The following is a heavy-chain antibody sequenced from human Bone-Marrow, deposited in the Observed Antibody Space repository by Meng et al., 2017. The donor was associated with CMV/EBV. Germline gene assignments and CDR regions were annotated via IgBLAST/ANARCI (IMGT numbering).Heavy chain of an antibody. CDR1: GFTFSNYG. V-gene: IGHV3-21*01. CDR3: ARDQASPYSGSAPDVDY. Sequence: GGSLRLSCAAPGFTFSNYGMSWVRQAPGKGLEWVSSISSSGTYIYYADSLKGRFTISRDNAKNSLYLQMNSLRADETAVYYCARDQASPYSGSAPDVDYWGQGTLVTVSS. CDR2: ISSSGTYI. J-gene: IGHJ4*02. D-gene: IGHD6-19*01.